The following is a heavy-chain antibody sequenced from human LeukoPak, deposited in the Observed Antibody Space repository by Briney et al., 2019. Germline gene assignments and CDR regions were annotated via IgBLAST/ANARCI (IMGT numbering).Heavy chain of an antibody. D-gene: IGHD5-24*01. CDR2: INPSDGST. Sequence: ASVKVSCKASGDSFTKYYMHWVRQAPGQGLEWMGIINPSDGSTTYTQKFQGRVTMTRDTSISTAYMELSRLRSDDTAVYYCARVSSAVDDAFDIWGQGTMVSVSS. CDR1: GDSFTKYY. J-gene: IGHJ3*02. V-gene: IGHV1-46*01. CDR3: ARVSSAVDDAFDI.